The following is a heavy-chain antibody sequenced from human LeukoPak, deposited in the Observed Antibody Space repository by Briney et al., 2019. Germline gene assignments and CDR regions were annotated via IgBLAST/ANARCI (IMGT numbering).Heavy chain of an antibody. Sequence: GRSLRLSCSASGFTFSSYTMNWVRQAPGKGLEWVSSISVRSTYIFYADSVKGRFTISRDNAKNSLSLQTNSLRAEDTAVYYCARGLGTTVTNEYYYDSSGYYDGGLDYWGQGTLVTVSS. D-gene: IGHD3-22*01. CDR2: ISVRSTYI. CDR1: GFTFSSYT. J-gene: IGHJ4*02. V-gene: IGHV3-21*01. CDR3: ARGLGTTVTNEYYYDSSGYYDGGLDY.